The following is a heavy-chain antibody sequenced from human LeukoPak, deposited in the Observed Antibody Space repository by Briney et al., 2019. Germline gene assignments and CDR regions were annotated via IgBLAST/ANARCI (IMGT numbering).Heavy chain of an antibody. Sequence: PGGSLRLSCVASGFTFSTYTFNWVRQAPGKGLEWLSYISSGGLTIFYADSVKGRFTISRDNTKNAISLDMTNLRAEDTAVYYCARDFDYGDYIDFWGQGTLVAVSS. V-gene: IGHV3-48*04. CDR3: ARDFDYGDYIDF. D-gene: IGHD4/OR15-4a*01. CDR2: ISSGGLTI. J-gene: IGHJ4*02. CDR1: GFTFSTYT.